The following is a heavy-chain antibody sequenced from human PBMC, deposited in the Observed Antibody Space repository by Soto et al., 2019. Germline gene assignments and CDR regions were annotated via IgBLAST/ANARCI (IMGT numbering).Heavy chain of an antibody. CDR2: ISAYNGNT. J-gene: IGHJ4*02. V-gene: IGHV1-18*01. D-gene: IGHD6-13*01. Sequence: QVQLVQSGAEVKKPGASVKVSCKASGYTFTSYGISWVRQAPGQGLEWIGWISAYNGNTNHAQKLQGRVTMTTYPSTSPASPELRRLRSADPAVYYCARETSIAAADYWGQGTLVTVSS. CDR1: GYTFTSYG. CDR3: ARETSIAAADY.